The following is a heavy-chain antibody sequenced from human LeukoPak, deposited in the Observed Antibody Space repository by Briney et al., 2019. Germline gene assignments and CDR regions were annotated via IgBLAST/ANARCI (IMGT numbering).Heavy chain of an antibody. CDR2: ISYDGSNK. CDR1: GFTFSSYA. J-gene: IGHJ3*02. D-gene: IGHD6-13*01. V-gene: IGHV3-30-3*01. CDR3: ETMYSSSFLI. Sequence: GGSLRLSCAASGFTFSSYAMHWVRQAPGKGLEWVAVISYDGSNKYYAGSVKGRFTISRDNSKNTLYLQMNSLRAEDTAVYYCETMYSSSFLIWGQGTMVTVSS.